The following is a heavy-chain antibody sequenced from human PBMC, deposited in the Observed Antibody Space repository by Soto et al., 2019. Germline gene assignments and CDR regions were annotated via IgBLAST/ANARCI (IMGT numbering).Heavy chain of an antibody. CDR3: ARDRQVGASDLFDY. D-gene: IGHD1-26*01. V-gene: IGHV1-46*01. CDR2: INSGGST. J-gene: IGHJ4*02. Sequence: ASVKVSCKASGYTFTTYYIHWVRQAPGQGLEWMGLINSGGSTTYAQKFQGRVTMTRDTSTSTVYTELSSLRSEDTAVYYCARDRQVGASDLFDYWGQGTLVTVSS. CDR1: GYTFTTYY.